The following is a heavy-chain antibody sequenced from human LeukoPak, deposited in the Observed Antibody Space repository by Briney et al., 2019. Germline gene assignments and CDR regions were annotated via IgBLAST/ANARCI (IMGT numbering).Heavy chain of an antibody. CDR2: ISSSSSYI. D-gene: IGHD7-27*01. J-gene: IGHJ6*02. Sequence: GGSLRLSCAASGFTFSSYSMNWVRQAPGKGLEWVSSISSSSSYIYYADSVKGRFTISRDNAKNSLYLQMNSLRAEDTAVYYCARDMLLGIYPAYYGMDVWGQGTTVTVS. CDR3: ARDMLLGIYPAYYGMDV. CDR1: GFTFSSYS. V-gene: IGHV3-21*01.